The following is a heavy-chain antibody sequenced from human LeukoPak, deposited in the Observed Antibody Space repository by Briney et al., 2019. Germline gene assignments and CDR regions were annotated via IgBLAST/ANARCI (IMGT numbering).Heavy chain of an antibody. CDR2: IYTSGST. D-gene: IGHD6-6*01. Sequence: SETLSLTCTVSGGSISSYYWSWIRQPPGKGLEWIGYIYTSGSTNYNPSLKSRVTISVDTSKNQFSLKLSSVTAADTAVYYCARYFHKAALDYWGQGTLVTVSS. CDR3: ARYFHKAALDY. V-gene: IGHV4-4*09. J-gene: IGHJ4*02. CDR1: GGSISSYY.